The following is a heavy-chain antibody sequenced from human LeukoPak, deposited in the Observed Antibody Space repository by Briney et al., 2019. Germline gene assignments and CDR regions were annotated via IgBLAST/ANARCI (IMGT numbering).Heavy chain of an antibody. Sequence: PGGSLRLSCAASGFTFSNYAMSWVRQAPGKGLEWVSAISGSGGSTYYADSVKGRFTISRDNSKNTLYLQMNSLRAEDTAVYYCAKDRYGGSFGMDVWGQGTTVTVSS. V-gene: IGHV3-23*01. J-gene: IGHJ6*02. CDR3: AKDRYGGSFGMDV. D-gene: IGHD4-23*01. CDR2: ISGSGGST. CDR1: GFTFSNYA.